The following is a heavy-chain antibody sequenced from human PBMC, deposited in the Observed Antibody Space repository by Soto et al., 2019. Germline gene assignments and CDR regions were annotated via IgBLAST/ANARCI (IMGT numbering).Heavy chain of an antibody. Sequence: PGGSLRLSCAASGFTFSSYAMHWVRQAPGKGLEWVSDISYDGSNKYYADSVKGRFTISRDNSKNTLYLQMNSLRAEDTAVYYCARGYSNYPLDYGMDVWGQGTTVTVSS. V-gene: IGHV3-30-3*01. J-gene: IGHJ6*02. CDR1: GFTFSSYA. CDR3: ARGYSNYPLDYGMDV. D-gene: IGHD4-4*01. CDR2: ISYDGSNK.